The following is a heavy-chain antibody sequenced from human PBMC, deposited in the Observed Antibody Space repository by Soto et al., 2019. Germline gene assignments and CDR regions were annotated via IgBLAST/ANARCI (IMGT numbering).Heavy chain of an antibody. D-gene: IGHD4-4*01. CDR1: GFTFNSYG. CDR3: AKDRLTTFYYYGLDV. V-gene: IGHV3-30*18. J-gene: IGHJ6*02. Sequence: LRLSCAASGFTFNSYGMHWVRQAPGKGLEWVALISDDGINKYYADSAKGRFTISRDNSKNTLYLQMNSLRAEDTAVYYCAKDRLTTFYYYGLDVWGQGTTVTVSS. CDR2: ISDDGINK.